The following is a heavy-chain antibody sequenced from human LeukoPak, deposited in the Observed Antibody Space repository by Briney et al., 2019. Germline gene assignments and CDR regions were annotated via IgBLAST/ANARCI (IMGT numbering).Heavy chain of an antibody. CDR3: ARHRDVDSAMDDFDY. CDR1: GGSISSYC. CDR2: IYYSGNT. Sequence: SETLSLTCTVSGGSISSYCWSWIRQPPGKGLEWIGHIYYSGNTNYNPSLKSRVTISVDTSKNQFSLQLSSVTAADTAVYYCARHRDVDSAMDDFDYWGQGTLVTVSS. D-gene: IGHD5-18*01. V-gene: IGHV4-59*08. J-gene: IGHJ4*02.